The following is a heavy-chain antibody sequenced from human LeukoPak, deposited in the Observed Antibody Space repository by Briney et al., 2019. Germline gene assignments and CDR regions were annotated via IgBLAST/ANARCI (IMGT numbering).Heavy chain of an antibody. Sequence: GGSLRLSCAASGFTFDDYAMHWVRHAPGKGLEWVSGISWNSGSIGYADSVKGRFTISRDNAKNSLYLQMNSLRAEDTALYYCAKDNRGEHYYFDYWGQGTLVTVSS. V-gene: IGHV3-9*01. CDR1: GFTFDDYA. CDR3: AKDNRGEHYYFDY. D-gene: IGHD3-10*01. CDR2: ISWNSGSI. J-gene: IGHJ4*02.